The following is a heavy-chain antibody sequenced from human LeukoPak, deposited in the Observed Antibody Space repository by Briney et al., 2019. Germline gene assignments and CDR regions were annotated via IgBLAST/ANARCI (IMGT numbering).Heavy chain of an antibody. D-gene: IGHD5-24*01. J-gene: IGHJ4*02. CDR1: GFTFITYA. Sequence: GGALLLSCATSGFTFITYAMSWGRRAPGKGGEWVSRISGSGSGSHYSDSVKGRFTISRDNSKNILYLHMNSLRADDTAVYYCARSGTEDGYNIYFDHWGQGTLVTVSS. V-gene: IGHV3-23*01. CDR3: ARSGTEDGYNIYFDH. CDR2: ISGSGSGS.